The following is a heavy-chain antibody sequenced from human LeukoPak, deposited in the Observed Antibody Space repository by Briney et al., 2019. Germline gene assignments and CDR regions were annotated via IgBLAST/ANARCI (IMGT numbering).Heavy chain of an antibody. CDR3: TSNHDSSGYTPDH. Sequence: GGSLRLSCSTSGFTFRDYAMNWFRQAPGKGPEWEGFIRTKAFGEMTEYAASVKGRFTISRDDSKSTAYLQMNSLKTEDTAVYFCTSNHDSSGYTPDHWGRGILVTVSS. CDR1: GFTFRDYA. CDR2: IRTKAFGEMT. V-gene: IGHV3-49*03. D-gene: IGHD3-22*01. J-gene: IGHJ4*02.